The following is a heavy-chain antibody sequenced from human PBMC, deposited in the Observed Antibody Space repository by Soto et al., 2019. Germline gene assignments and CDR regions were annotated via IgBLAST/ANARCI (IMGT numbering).Heavy chain of an antibody. CDR2: VYYRGRS. V-gene: IGHV4-39*01. Sequence: SETLSPTCTVSVGSVTYSRYSWGWLPQSRGKGLEWIGSVYYRGRSYSKSSVKSRVTISVDTSKNQFSLNLNSVTASDTAVYFCVSQRTTVITKAYFDYWGPGAMVTVSS. D-gene: IGHD4-4*01. CDR1: VGSVTYSRYS. J-gene: IGHJ4*02. CDR3: VSQRTTVITKAYFDY.